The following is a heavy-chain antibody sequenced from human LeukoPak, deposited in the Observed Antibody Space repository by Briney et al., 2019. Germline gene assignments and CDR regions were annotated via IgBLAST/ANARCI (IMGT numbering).Heavy chain of an antibody. D-gene: IGHD3-10*01. J-gene: IGHJ4*02. CDR1: GGSISSGDYY. CDR2: IYYSGST. Sequence: SQTLSLTCTVSGGSISSGDYYWSWIRQPPGKGLEWIGYIYYSGSTYYNPSLKSRVTISVDTSKNQFSLKLSSVTAADTAVYYCARAGSGSLGVPSYYFDYWGQGTLVTVSS. V-gene: IGHV4-30-4*01. CDR3: ARAGSGSLGVPSYYFDY.